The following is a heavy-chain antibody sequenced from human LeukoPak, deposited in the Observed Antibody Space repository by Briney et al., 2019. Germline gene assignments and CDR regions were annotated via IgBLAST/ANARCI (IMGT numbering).Heavy chain of an antibody. J-gene: IGHJ4*02. Sequence: ASVKVSCKASGYTFTSYGISWVRQAPGQGLEWMGWISAYNGNTNYAQKLQGRVTMTTDTSTSTAYTELRSLRSDDTAVYYCARESAVTIFGVVIGPSDYWGQGTLVTVSS. CDR3: ARESAVTIFGVVIGPSDY. CDR2: ISAYNGNT. V-gene: IGHV1-18*01. CDR1: GYTFTSYG. D-gene: IGHD3-3*01.